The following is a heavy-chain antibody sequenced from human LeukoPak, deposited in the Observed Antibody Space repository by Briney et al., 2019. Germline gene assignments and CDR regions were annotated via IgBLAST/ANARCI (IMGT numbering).Heavy chain of an antibody. CDR3: ATQVDTAMVTIPTDY. CDR2: INPSGGST. J-gene: IGHJ4*02. D-gene: IGHD5-18*01. Sequence: ASVKVSFKASGYTFTSYYMHWVRQAPGQGLEWMGIINPSGGSTSYAQKFQGRVTMTRDTSTSTVYMELSSLRSEDTAVYYCATQVDTAMVTIPTDYWGQGTLVTVSS. CDR1: GYTFTSYY. V-gene: IGHV1-46*01.